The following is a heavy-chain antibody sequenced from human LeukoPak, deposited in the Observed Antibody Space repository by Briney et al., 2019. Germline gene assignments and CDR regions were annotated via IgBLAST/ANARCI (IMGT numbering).Heavy chain of an antibody. J-gene: IGHJ5*02. D-gene: IGHD3-22*01. CDR3: AKGSSGYFADL. CDR2: ISNDGGGT. Sequence: GGSLRLSCTASGFIFNNFGLMWVRQAPGKGLEWVSAISNDGGGTTYADFVRGRFTVSRDNSKNTLFLQMNSLRAEDTALYYCAKGSSGYFADLWGQGTLVTVSS. V-gene: IGHV3-23*01. CDR1: GFIFNNFG.